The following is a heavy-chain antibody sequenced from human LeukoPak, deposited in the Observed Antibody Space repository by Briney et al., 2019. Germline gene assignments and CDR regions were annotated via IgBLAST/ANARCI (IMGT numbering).Heavy chain of an antibody. V-gene: IGHV3-30*18. D-gene: IGHD6-13*01. CDR3: AKVLGIAAAAGFFDY. CDR1: GFTFSSYG. J-gene: IGHJ4*02. CDR2: ISCDGSNK. Sequence: GRSLRLSCAASGFTFSSYGMHWVRQAPGKGLEWVAVISCDGSNKYYADSVKGRFTISRDNSKNTLYLQMNSLRAEDTAVYYCAKVLGIAAAAGFFDYWGQGTLVTVSS.